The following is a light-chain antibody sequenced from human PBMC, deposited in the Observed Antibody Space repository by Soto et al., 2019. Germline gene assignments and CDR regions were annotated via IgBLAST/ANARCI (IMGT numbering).Light chain of an antibody. CDR2: LNSDGSH. CDR1: SGHSSYV. J-gene: IGLJ2*01. V-gene: IGLV4-69*01. Sequence: QLVLTQSPSASASLGASVKLTCTLSSGHSSYVIAWHQQQPEKGPRYLMRLNSDGSHSKGDGIPDRFSGPSSGAERYLTISSRQSEDEADYYCQTWACGLRVFGGGTKLT. CDR3: QTWACGLRV.